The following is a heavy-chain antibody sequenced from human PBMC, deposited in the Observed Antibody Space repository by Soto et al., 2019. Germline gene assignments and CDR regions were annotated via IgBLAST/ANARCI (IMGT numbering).Heavy chain of an antibody. J-gene: IGHJ4*02. CDR1: GGSISSDDHN. V-gene: IGHV4-39*02. CDR3: AKDTYYYDRSGYYTYDY. Sequence: SETLSLTCAVSGGSISSDDHNWGWIRQPPGKGLEWIGSIYYRGSPYYNPSLKSPVTISLDTSKNQFSLRAEDTAVYYCAKDTYYYDRSGYYTYDYWGQGTQVTVS. CDR2: IYYRGSP. D-gene: IGHD3-22*01.